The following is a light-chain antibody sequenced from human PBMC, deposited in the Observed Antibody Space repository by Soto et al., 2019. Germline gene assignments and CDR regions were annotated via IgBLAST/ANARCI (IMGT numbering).Light chain of an antibody. Sequence: DIQMTQSPSSLSASVGDGVTITCRASQSISNYLNWYQQKPGKAPKLLIYAASTLQSGVPSRFSGSGSGTDFTLTISTLQPEDFATYYCQQSYSTPITFGQGTRLEMK. J-gene: IGKJ5*01. CDR1: QSISNY. CDR2: AAS. CDR3: QQSYSTPIT. V-gene: IGKV1-39*01.